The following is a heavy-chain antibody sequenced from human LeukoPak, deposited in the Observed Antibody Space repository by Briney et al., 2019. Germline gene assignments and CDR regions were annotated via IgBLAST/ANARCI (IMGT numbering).Heavy chain of an antibody. V-gene: IGHV3-30*18. D-gene: IGHD3-10*01. CDR1: GFTFSSYS. CDR2: ISYDGSNK. CDR3: AKDQFGY. J-gene: IGHJ4*02. Sequence: GGSLRLSCAASGFTFSSYSMNWVRQAPGKGLEWVAVISYDGSNKYYADSVKGRFTISRDNSKNTLYLQMNSLRAEDTAVYYCAKDQFGYWGQGTLVTVSS.